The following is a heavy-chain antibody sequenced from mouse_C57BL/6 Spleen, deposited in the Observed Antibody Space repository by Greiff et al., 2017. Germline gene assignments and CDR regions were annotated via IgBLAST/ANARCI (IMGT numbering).Heavy chain of an antibody. Sequence: QVQLQQSGAELARPGASVKMSCKASGYTFTSYTMHWVKQRPGQGLEWIGYINPSSGYTKYNQKFKDKATLTADKSSSTAYMQLSSLTSEDSAVYYCARTETAQAFGFAYWGQGTLVTVSA. J-gene: IGHJ3*01. V-gene: IGHV1-4*01. CDR2: INPSSGYT. D-gene: IGHD3-2*02. CDR1: GYTFTSYT. CDR3: ARTETAQAFGFAY.